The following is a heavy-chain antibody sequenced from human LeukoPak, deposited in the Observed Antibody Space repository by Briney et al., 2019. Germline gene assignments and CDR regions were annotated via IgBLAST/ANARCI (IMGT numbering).Heavy chain of an antibody. J-gene: IGHJ3*02. D-gene: IGHD3-3*01. CDR3: ERKRGVGVDTNAFDM. CDR2: INADNDGS. V-gene: IGHV1-2*02. Sequence: ASVKVSCKAFGYTITDYYMHWVRQAPGQGLEWMGWINADNDGSTYAQKFQGRVTMTRDTSISTAYMELSRLRFDDTAVYFCERKRGVGVDTNAFDMWGQGTMDTVSS. CDR1: GYTITDYY.